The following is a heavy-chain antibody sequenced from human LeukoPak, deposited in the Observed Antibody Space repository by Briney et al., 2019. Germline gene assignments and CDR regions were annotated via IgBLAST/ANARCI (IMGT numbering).Heavy chain of an antibody. V-gene: IGHV4-34*01. J-gene: IGHJ4*02. CDR3: ARFGVVAATRRFDY. CDR2: INHSGST. D-gene: IGHD2-15*01. Sequence: SETLSLTCAVYGGSFSGYSWNWIRQPPGKGLEWIGEINHSGSTNYNPSLKSRVTISVDTSKNQFSLKMSSVTAADTAVYYCARFGVVAATRRFDYWGQGTLVTVSS. CDR1: GGSFSGYS.